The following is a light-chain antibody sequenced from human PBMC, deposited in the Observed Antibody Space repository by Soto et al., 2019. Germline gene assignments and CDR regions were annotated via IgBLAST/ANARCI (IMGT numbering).Light chain of an antibody. Sequence: DIVMTQSPDSLAVSLGERATINCKSSQSILYSPNNKNYLAWYQQKPGQPPKLLIYWASTRESGVPDRFSGSGSGTDFTLTISSLQAEDVAVYYCQQYYNAPQNFGQWTKVEIK. CDR2: WAS. CDR3: QQYYNAPQN. J-gene: IGKJ1*01. V-gene: IGKV4-1*01. CDR1: QSILYSPNNKNY.